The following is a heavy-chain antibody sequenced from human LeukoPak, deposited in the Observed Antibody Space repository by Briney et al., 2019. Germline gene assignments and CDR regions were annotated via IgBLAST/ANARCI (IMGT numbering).Heavy chain of an antibody. CDR2: INHSGST. CDR3: ARYVDY. Sequence: SETLSLTCAVYGGSFSGYYWSWIRQPPGKGLEWIGEINHSGSTDYNPSLKSRVSISLDTSKNQFSLRLSSVTAADTAVYYCARYVDYWGQGTLVTVSS. V-gene: IGHV4-34*01. CDR1: GGSFSGYY. J-gene: IGHJ4*02. D-gene: IGHD3-16*01.